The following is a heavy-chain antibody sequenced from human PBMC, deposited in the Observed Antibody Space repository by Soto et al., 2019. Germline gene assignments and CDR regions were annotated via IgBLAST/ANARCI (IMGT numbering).Heavy chain of an antibody. J-gene: IGHJ4*02. V-gene: IGHV1-18*01. D-gene: IGHD4-17*01. CDR2: ISAYNGNT. Sequence: GASVKVSCKASGYTFTSYGISWVRQAPGQGLEWMGWISAYNGNTNYAQKFQGWVTMTRDTSISTAYMELSRLRSDDTAVYYCARSPLTGDTVTTIDYWGQGTLVTVSS. CDR1: GYTFTSYG. CDR3: ARSPLTGDTVTTIDY.